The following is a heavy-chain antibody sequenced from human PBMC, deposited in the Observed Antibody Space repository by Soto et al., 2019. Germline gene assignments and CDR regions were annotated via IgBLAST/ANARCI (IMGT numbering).Heavy chain of an antibody. V-gene: IGHV4-38-2*01. Sequence: QVQLQESGPGLVKPSETLSLTCAVSGYSITSSSFWGWIRQPPGKGLEWIGSIYLGGTTYYDPSLKSRVTISVDTSRNEFSLKLSSVTAADTAVYYCARPRPNVGAVDSWGQGALVTVST. CDR3: ARPRPNVGAVDS. CDR2: IYLGGTT. CDR1: GYSITSSSF. J-gene: IGHJ4*02. D-gene: IGHD3-10*01.